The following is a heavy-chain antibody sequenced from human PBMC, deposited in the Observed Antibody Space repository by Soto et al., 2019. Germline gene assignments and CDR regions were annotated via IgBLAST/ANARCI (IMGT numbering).Heavy chain of an antibody. CDR2: TYYRSKWYN. V-gene: IGHV6-1*01. J-gene: IGHJ4*02. CDR1: GDSVSSNSAA. D-gene: IGHD6-13*01. CDR3: RRLAAGTPPGLDY. Sequence: SQTLTLTCAIFGDSVSSNSAAWNWIRQSPSRGLEWLGRTYYRSKWYNDYAVSVKSRITINPDTSKNQFSLQLNSVTPEDTAVYYCRRLAAGTPPGLDYWGQGTQVTVSS.